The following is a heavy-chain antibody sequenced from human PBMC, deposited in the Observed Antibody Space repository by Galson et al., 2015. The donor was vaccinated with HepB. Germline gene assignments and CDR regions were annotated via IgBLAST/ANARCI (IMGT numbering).Heavy chain of an antibody. J-gene: IGHJ6*02. Sequence: SLRLSCAASGFTVSSNYMSWVRQAPGKGLEWVSVIYSGGSTYYADSVKGRFTISRHNSKNTLYLQMNSLRAEDTAVYYCARDNFGEMATLNGYYYGMDVWGQGTTVTVSS. D-gene: IGHD5-24*01. V-gene: IGHV3-53*04. CDR3: ARDNFGEMATLNGYYYGMDV. CDR1: GFTVSSNY. CDR2: IYSGGST.